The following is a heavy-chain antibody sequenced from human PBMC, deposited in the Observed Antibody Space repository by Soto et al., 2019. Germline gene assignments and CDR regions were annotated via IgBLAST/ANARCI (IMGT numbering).Heavy chain of an antibody. CDR3: VMVDNYVTPTPQDV. Sequence: QVQLVQSGDEVKKPGASVKVSCKASGYIFVNYGIAWVRQAPGQGLEWMGWISPYTGNTHTATKIQGRLTMTTDTPTRTAYMDLGSLTADDTAVYYCVMVDNYVTPTPQDVWGQGTTVTVSS. J-gene: IGHJ6*02. CDR1: GYIFVNYG. V-gene: IGHV1-18*01. CDR2: ISPYTGNT. D-gene: IGHD3-16*01.